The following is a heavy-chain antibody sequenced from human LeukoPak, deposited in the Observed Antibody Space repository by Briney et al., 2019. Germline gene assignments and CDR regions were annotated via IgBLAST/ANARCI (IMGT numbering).Heavy chain of an antibody. CDR1: GYTFTSYY. CDR2: INPSGGST. Sequence: ASVKVSCKASGYTFTSYYMHWVRQAPGQGLEWMGIINPSGGSTSYAQKFQGRVTITRDTSASTAYMELSSLRSEDTAVYYCAREPPYYDFWSGYFYYYGMDVWGQGTTVTVSS. V-gene: IGHV1-46*01. CDR3: AREPPYYDFWSGYFYYYGMDV. D-gene: IGHD3-3*01. J-gene: IGHJ6*02.